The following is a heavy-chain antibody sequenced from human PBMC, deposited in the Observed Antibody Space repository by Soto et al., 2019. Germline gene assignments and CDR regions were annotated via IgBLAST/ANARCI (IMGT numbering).Heavy chain of an antibody. CDR2: IIPIFGTA. J-gene: IGHJ6*02. Sequence: QVQLVQSGAEVKKPGSSVKVSCKASRGTFSSYAISWVRPAPGQGLEWMGGIIPIFGTANYAQKFQGRVTITADESTSTAYMELSSLRSEDTAVYYCARGLKGYYGSGSESYYYGMDVWGQGTTVTVSS. CDR3: ARGLKGYYGSGSESYYYGMDV. D-gene: IGHD3-10*01. CDR1: RGTFSSYA. V-gene: IGHV1-69*12.